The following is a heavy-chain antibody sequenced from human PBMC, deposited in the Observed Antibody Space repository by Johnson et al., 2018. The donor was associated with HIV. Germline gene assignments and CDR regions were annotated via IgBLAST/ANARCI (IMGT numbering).Heavy chain of an antibody. V-gene: IGHV3-20*04. CDR3: ARVTRYNWNSDAFDI. J-gene: IGHJ3*02. CDR1: GFTFDDYG. D-gene: IGHD1-1*01. CDR2: INWNGGST. Sequence: VQLVESGGGVVLPGWSLRLSCEASGFTFDDYGMSWVRQAPGKGLEWVSGINWNGGSTGYADSVKGRFTISRDNAKNSLYLQMNSLRAEETALYYCARVTRYNWNSDAFDIWGQGTMVTVSS.